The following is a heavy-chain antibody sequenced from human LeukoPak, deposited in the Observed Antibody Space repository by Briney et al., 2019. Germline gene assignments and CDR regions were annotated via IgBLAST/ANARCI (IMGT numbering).Heavy chain of an antibody. V-gene: IGHV3-33*06. CDR3: AKALGDGKSDF. CDR1: GFTFTNFG. CDR2: IWFDGSKT. Sequence: GGSLRLSCAASGFTFTNFGLAWVRQTPDKGLEWLAIIWFDGSKTYYADSVRGRFTISRDDSKNMVYLQMNSLTTEDTGVYYCAKALGDGKSDFWGQGTRVIVSS. D-gene: IGHD1-26*01. J-gene: IGHJ1*01.